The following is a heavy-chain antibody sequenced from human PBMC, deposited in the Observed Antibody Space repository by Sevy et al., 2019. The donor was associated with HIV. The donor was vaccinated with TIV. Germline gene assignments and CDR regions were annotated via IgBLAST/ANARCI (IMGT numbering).Heavy chain of an antibody. CDR3: ARLPEAGTKNYYYYYGMDV. D-gene: IGHD1-7*01. Sequence: SETLSLTCTVSGGSISSSSYYWGWIRQPPGKGLEWIGSIYYSGSTYYNPSLKSRVTISVGTSKNQFSLKLSSVTAAETAVYYCARLPEAGTKNYYYYYGMDVWGQGTMVTVSS. J-gene: IGHJ6*02. CDR2: IYYSGST. CDR1: GGSISSSSYY. V-gene: IGHV4-39*01.